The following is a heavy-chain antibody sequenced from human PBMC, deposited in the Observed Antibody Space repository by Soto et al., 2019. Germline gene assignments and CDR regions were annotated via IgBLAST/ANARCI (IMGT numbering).Heavy chain of an antibody. J-gene: IGHJ4*02. D-gene: IGHD1-26*01. CDR2: INSDGSIT. Sequence: PGWSMRISCAASGLTVSSSWMHWVRQAPGKGLVWVSRINSDGSITSYADSVKGRFTISRDNAKNTLYLQMNSLRAEDTAVYYCARHLSGSPDYWGQGTLVTVSS. CDR3: ARHLSGSPDY. V-gene: IGHV3-74*01. CDR1: GLTVSSSW.